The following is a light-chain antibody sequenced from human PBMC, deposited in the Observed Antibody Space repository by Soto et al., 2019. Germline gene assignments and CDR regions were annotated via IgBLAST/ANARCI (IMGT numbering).Light chain of an antibody. J-gene: IGKJ5*01. CDR3: QQYNKWAT. V-gene: IGKV3-15*01. CDR1: QSVSAN. CDR2: GAS. Sequence: EVVMTQSPATLSVSPGERATLSCRACQSVSANLAWYQQKPGQAPRLLIYGASSRATGIPARFSGSGSGTDFTLTISSLQSEDFAVYYCQQYNKWATFGPGTRLEIE.